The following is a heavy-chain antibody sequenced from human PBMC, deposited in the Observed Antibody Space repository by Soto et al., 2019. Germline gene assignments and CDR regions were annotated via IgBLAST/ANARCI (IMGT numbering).Heavy chain of an antibody. CDR3: ARDLGVPAATLGY. J-gene: IGHJ4*02. D-gene: IGHD2-2*01. CDR1: GYTFTSYA. V-gene: IGHV1-69*04. CDR2: IIPILGIA. Sequence: SVKVSCKASGYTFTSYAMHWVRQAPGQGLEWMGRIIPILGIANYAQKFQGRVTITADKSTSTAYMELSSLRSEDTAVYYCARDLGVPAATLGYWGQGTLVTVSS.